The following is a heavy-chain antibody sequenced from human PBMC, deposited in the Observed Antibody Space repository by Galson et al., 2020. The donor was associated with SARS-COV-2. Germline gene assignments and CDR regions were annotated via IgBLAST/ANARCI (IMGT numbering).Heavy chain of an antibody. CDR3: ARDPSRGYSYGPRNYYYYGMDV. CDR2: IIPIFGTA. Sequence: SVKVSCKASGGTFSSYAISWVRQAPGQGLEWMGGIIPIFGTANYAQKFQGRVTITADESTSTAYMELSSLRSEDTAVYYCARDPSRGYSYGPRNYYYYGMDVWGQGTTVTVSS. CDR1: GGTFSSYA. D-gene: IGHD5-18*01. J-gene: IGHJ6*02. V-gene: IGHV1-69*13.